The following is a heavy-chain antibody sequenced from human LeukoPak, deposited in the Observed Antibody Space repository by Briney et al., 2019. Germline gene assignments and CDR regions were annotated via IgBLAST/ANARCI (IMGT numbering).Heavy chain of an antibody. CDR1: GFTFSSYT. Sequence: SGGSLRLSCTASGFTFSSYTFNWVRQAPGKGLEWVSSISTSHNYIYYADSLKGRFTISRDNAKNSLYLQMNSLRAEDTAVYYCAKTEWYCSSTSCPPGYWGQGTLVTVSS. D-gene: IGHD2-2*01. V-gene: IGHV3-21*04. CDR3: AKTEWYCSSTSCPPGY. J-gene: IGHJ4*02. CDR2: ISTSHNYI.